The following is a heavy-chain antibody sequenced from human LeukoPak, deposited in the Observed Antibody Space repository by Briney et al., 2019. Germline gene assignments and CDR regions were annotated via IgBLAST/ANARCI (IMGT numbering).Heavy chain of an antibody. D-gene: IGHD4-11*01. CDR3: ARTVYYYYYYMDV. J-gene: IGHJ6*03. Sequence: GGSLRLSCAASGFTFSSYSMNWVRQAPEKGLEWVSYISSSSSTIYYADSVKGRFTISRDNAKNSLYLQMNSLRAEDTAVYYCARTVYYYYYYMDVWGKGTTVTVSS. V-gene: IGHV3-48*01. CDR2: ISSSSSTI. CDR1: GFTFSSYS.